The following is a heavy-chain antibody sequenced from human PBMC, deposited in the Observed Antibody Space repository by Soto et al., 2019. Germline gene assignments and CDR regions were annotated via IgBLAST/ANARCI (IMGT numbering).Heavy chain of an antibody. CDR1: GFTFDDYG. D-gene: IGHD3-22*01. J-gene: IGHJ3*02. Sequence: GGSLRLSCAASGFTFDDYGMSWVRQAPGKGLEWVSGINWNGGSTGYADSVKGRFTISRDNAKNSLYLQMNSLRAEDTASYYCARDYYDSSGLLRGNDAFDIWGQGTMVTVSS. CDR3: ARDYYDSSGLLRGNDAFDI. CDR2: INWNGGST. V-gene: IGHV3-20*04.